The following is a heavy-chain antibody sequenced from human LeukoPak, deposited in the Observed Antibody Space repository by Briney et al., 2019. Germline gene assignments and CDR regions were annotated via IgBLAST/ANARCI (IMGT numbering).Heavy chain of an antibody. Sequence: ASVKVSCKISGYSLTELAIHWVRQAPGKGLEWMGGSDPEDVKTSFAEKFQGRVTFTEDTSTDTAFMELSRLRSDDTAVYYCATFQAYANSGHLRPYFDYWGQGTLVPVSS. CDR1: GYSLTELA. CDR3: ATFQAYANSGHLRPYFDY. CDR2: SDPEDVKT. J-gene: IGHJ4*02. V-gene: IGHV1-24*01. D-gene: IGHD3-22*01.